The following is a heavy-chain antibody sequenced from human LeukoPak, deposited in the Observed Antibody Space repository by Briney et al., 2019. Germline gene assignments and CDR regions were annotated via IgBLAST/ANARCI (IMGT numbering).Heavy chain of an antibody. V-gene: IGHV4-34*01. CDR2: INHSGST. J-gene: IGHJ4*02. CDR3: ARVYSRSYYIDY. Sequence: PSETLSLTCAVYGGSFSGYYWSWIRQPPGKGLEWIGEINHSGSTNYNPSLKSRVTISVDTSKNQFSLKLSSVTAADTAVYYCARVYSRSYYIDYWGQGTLVTVSS. D-gene: IGHD1-26*01. CDR1: GGSFSGYY.